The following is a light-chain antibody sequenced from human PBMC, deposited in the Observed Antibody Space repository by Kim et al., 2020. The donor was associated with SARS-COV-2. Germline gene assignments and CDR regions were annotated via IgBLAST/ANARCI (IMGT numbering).Light chain of an antibody. V-gene: IGLV2-18*02. Sequence: GQSVTISCTGTSNDVGGYNRVSWYHQTPATAPKLMIYEVTNRPSGVPDRFSGSKSGNTASLTISGLQTEDEGDYYCSSFRPSLTLIFGGRTQLTVL. CDR3: SSFRPSLTLI. J-gene: IGLJ2*01. CDR2: EVT. CDR1: SNDVGGYNR.